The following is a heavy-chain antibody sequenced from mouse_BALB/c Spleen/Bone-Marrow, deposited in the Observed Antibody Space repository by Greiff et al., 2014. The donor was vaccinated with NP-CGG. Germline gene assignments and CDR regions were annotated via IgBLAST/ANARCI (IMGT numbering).Heavy chain of an antibody. V-gene: IGHV5-17*02. J-gene: IGHJ2*01. CDR3: TRGGNWDDFDS. Sequence: EVKLVEYGGGLVQPGGSRKLSCAASGFTFSSFGMHWVRQAPEKGLEWVAYISSGSSTIFYADTVKGRFTVSRDNPKNTLFLQMTSLRSEDTAMYFCTRGGNWDDFDSWGQGTTLTVSS. CDR1: GFTFSSFG. CDR2: ISSGSSTI. D-gene: IGHD4-1*01.